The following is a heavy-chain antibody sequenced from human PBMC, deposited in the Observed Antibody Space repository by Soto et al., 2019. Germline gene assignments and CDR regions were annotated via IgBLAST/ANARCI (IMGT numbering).Heavy chain of an antibody. D-gene: IGHD6-6*01. Sequence: QVQLQESGPGLVKPSGTLSLTCAVSGGSISSSNWWSWVRQPPGKGLEWIGEIYHSGSNNYNPSLKGRVTITVDKSKNQFSLELSSVTAADTAVYYCARDRGSSQPLLGFDPWGQGTLVTVSS. V-gene: IGHV4-4*02. CDR1: GGSISSSNW. CDR2: IYHSGSN. CDR3: ARDRGSSQPLLGFDP. J-gene: IGHJ5*02.